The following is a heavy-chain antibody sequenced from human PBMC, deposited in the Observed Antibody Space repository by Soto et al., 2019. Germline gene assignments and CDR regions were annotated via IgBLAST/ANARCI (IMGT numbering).Heavy chain of an antibody. CDR1: GFTVSSNY. J-gene: IGHJ4*02. CDR3: ARDSPRYCSGGSCYSGYFDY. V-gene: IGHV3-66*01. Sequence: GGSLRLSCAASGFTVSSNYMSWVRQAPGKGLEWVSVIYSGGSTYYADSVKGRFTISRDNSKNTLYLQMNSLRAEDTAVYYCARDSPRYCSGGSCYSGYFDYWGQGTLVTVSS. D-gene: IGHD2-15*01. CDR2: IYSGGST.